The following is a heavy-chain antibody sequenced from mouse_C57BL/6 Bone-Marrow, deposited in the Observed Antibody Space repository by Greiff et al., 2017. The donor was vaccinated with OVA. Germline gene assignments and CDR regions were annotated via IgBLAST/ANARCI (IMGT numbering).Heavy chain of an antibody. CDR2: INPNNGGT. CDR3: ARDGSSYPLAY. Sequence: VQLQQSGPELVKPGASVKISCKASGYTFTDYYMNWVKQSPGKSLEWIGDINPNNGGTSYNQKFKGKATLTVDKSSSTAYMELRSLTSEDSAVYSCARDGSSYPLAYWGQGTLVTVSA. D-gene: IGHD1-1*01. V-gene: IGHV1-26*01. J-gene: IGHJ3*01. CDR1: GYTFTDYY.